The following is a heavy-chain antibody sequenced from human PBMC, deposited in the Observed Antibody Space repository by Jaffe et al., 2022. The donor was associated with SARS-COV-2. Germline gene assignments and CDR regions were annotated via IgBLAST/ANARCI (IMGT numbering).Heavy chain of an antibody. V-gene: IGHV4-59*01. CDR2: IYYSGST. J-gene: IGHJ3*02. Sequence: QVQLQESGPGLVKPSETLSLTCTVSGGSISSYYWSWIRQPPGKGLEWIGYIYYSGSTNYNPSLKSRVTISVDTSKNQFSLKLSSVTAADTAVYYCARVAPRGAAVGRAFDIWGQGTMVTVSS. CDR1: GGSISSYY. D-gene: IGHD6-13*01. CDR3: ARVAPRGAAVGRAFDI.